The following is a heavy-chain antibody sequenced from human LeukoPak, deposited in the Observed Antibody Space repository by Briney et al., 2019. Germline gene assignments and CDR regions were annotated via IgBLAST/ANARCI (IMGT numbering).Heavy chain of an antibody. Sequence: GGSLRLSCAASGFTFDDYAMHWVRQAPGKGLEWVSLIIGDGGSTYYADSVKGRFTISRDNSKNSLYLQMNSLRTEDTALYYCAKDRGYSSSWANYFDYWGQGTLVTVSS. CDR2: IIGDGGST. J-gene: IGHJ4*02. CDR3: AKDRGYSSSWANYFDY. CDR1: GFTFDDYA. V-gene: IGHV3-43*02. D-gene: IGHD6-13*01.